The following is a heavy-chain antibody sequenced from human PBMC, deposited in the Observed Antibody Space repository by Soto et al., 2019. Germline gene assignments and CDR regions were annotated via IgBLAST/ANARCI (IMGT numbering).Heavy chain of an antibody. D-gene: IGHD3-10*01. CDR2: ITAYNGNT. Sequence: RXSVKVSCKDSCYTFTTYGISWVRQAPGQGLEWMGWITAYNGNTNYARKLQDRVTMTTDTSTSTAYMELRSLRSDDADVYYCARDYGSGSSSRFDYWGQGTLVTVSS. V-gene: IGHV1-18*01. CDR3: ARDYGSGSSSRFDY. J-gene: IGHJ4*02. CDR1: CYTFTTYG.